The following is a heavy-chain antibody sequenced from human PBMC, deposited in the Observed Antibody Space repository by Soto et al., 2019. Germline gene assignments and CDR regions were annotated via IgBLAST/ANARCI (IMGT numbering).Heavy chain of an antibody. D-gene: IGHD5-12*01. CDR2: ISYDGSNK. Sequence: GESLKISCAASGFTFSSYAMHWVRQAPGKGLEWVAVISYDGSNKYYADSVKGRFTISRDNSKNTLYLQMNSLRAEDTAVYYCARDRRKQWLLTQDGMDVWGQGTTVTVSS. J-gene: IGHJ6*02. CDR1: GFTFSSYA. V-gene: IGHV3-30-3*01. CDR3: ARDRRKQWLLTQDGMDV.